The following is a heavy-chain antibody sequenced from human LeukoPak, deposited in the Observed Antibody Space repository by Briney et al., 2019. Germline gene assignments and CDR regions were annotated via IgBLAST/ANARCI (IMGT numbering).Heavy chain of an antibody. D-gene: IGHD3-22*01. CDR3: AKGYYYDSSGYSFFDY. CDR1: GFTFSSYG. Sequence: PGGSLRLSCAASGFTFSSYGMHWVRQAPGKGLEWVAFIRYDGNNKYYADSVKGRFTISRDNSKNTLYLQMNSLRAEDTAVYYCAKGYYYDSSGYSFFDYWGQGTLVTVSS. CDR2: IRYDGNNK. V-gene: IGHV3-30*02. J-gene: IGHJ4*02.